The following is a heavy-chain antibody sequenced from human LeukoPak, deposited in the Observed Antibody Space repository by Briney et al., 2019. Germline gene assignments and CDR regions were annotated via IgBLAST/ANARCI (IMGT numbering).Heavy chain of an antibody. D-gene: IGHD3-10*01. CDR3: ARITYYYGSGSYVDY. V-gene: IGHV4-34*01. J-gene: IGHJ4*02. CDR1: GGSFSGYY. CDR2: INHSGST. Sequence: SETLSLTCAVYGGSFSGYYWSWLRQPPGKGLEWIGEINHSGSTNYNPSLTSRVTISVDTSKNQFSLKLSSVTAADTAVYYCARITYYYGSGSYVDYWGQGTLVTVSS.